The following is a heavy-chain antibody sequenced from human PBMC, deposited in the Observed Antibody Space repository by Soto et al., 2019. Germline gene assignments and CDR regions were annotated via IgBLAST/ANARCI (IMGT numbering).Heavy chain of an antibody. CDR3: ARALTTSYDFWSGYYLNWFDP. Sequence: QVQLQESGPGLVKPSQTLSLTCTVSGGSISSXGYYXSWIRQHPGKGLEWIGYIYYSGSTYYNPSLKSRVTISVDTSKNQFSLKLSSVTAADTAVYYCARALTTSYDFWSGYYLNWFDPWGQGTLVTVSS. J-gene: IGHJ5*02. V-gene: IGHV4-31*03. CDR2: IYYSGST. CDR1: GGSISSXGYY. D-gene: IGHD3-3*01.